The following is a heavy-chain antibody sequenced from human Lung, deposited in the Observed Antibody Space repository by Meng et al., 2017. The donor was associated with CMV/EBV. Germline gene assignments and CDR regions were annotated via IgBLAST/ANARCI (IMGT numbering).Heavy chain of an antibody. J-gene: IGHJ4*02. Sequence: SETLSLXCTVSGYSISSGYYWGWIRQPPGKGLEWIGSIYHSGSIYYNPSLKSRVTISVDTSKIQFSLKLSSVTAEHTALYYCARVSCCSTICDDYWGQGTLVTVSS. CDR3: ARVSCCSTICDDY. CDR2: IYHSGSI. D-gene: IGHD2-2*01. V-gene: IGHV4-38-2*02. CDR1: GYSISSGYY.